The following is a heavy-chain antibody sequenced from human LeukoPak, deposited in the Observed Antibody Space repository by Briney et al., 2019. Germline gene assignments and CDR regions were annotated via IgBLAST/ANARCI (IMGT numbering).Heavy chain of an antibody. CDR1: GYSINSGYY. J-gene: IGHJ4*02. CDR3: ARAQRDGDYPYYFDY. Sequence: SETLSLTCTVSGYSINSGYYWDWVRQPPGKGLEWVGTIYHSGITYSNPSLKSRVTISVDKSRNQFSLKLSSVTAADTAVYYCARAQRDGDYPYYFDYWGQGTLVTVSS. D-gene: IGHD4-17*01. CDR2: IYHSGIT. V-gene: IGHV4-38-2*02.